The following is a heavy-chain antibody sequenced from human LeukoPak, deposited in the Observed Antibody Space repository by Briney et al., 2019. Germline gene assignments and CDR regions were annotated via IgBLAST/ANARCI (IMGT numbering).Heavy chain of an antibody. CDR1: GFTFSSYA. J-gene: IGHJ4*02. CDR3: ARDPVLVVQLPYYFDY. Sequence: GGSLRLSCAASGFTFSSYAMHWVRQAPGKGLEWVAVISYDGSNKYYADSVKGRFTISRDNSKNTLYLQMNSLRAEDTAVYYCARDPVLVVQLPYYFDYWGQGTLVTVSS. D-gene: IGHD2-8*02. V-gene: IGHV3-30-3*01. CDR2: ISYDGSNK.